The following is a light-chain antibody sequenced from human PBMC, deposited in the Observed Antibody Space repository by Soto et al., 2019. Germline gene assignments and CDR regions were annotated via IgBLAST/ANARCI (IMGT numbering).Light chain of an antibody. CDR1: QSVGTN. Sequence: DIVMTQSPGTLSVSPGERATLSCRASQSVGTNLAWYQQRPGQAPRLLVYGASTRASGIPPRFSGSGSGTDFTLTISSLQSEDFAVYYCQQLHYWPRITFGQGTRLEIK. V-gene: IGKV3-15*01. CDR3: QQLHYWPRIT. CDR2: GAS. J-gene: IGKJ5*01.